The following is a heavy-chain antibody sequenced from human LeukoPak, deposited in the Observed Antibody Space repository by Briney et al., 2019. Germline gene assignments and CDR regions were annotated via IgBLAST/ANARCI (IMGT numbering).Heavy chain of an antibody. D-gene: IGHD2-2*01. Sequence: GGSLKLSCAASGFTFSGSAMHWVRQASGKGLEWVGRIRSKANSYATAYAASVKGRFTISRDDSKNTAYLQMNSLKTEDTAVYCCTRHPDIVVVPAAALDYWGQGTLVTVSS. CDR1: GFTFSGSA. J-gene: IGHJ4*02. CDR2: IRSKANSYAT. CDR3: TRHPDIVVVPAAALDY. V-gene: IGHV3-73*01.